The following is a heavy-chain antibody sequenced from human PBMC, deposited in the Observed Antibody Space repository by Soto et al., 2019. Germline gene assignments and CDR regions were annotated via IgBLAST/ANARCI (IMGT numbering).Heavy chain of an antibody. J-gene: IGHJ5*02. Sequence: ESLKISCRTSGYRFTSYWIALVRQMPGKGLEWMGIIFPSDSDTRYSPSFQGQVTISADRSTSTVFLQWASLKASDTAVYFCARKDKSGSFKWFDTWGQGTLVTVSS. CDR2: IFPSDSDT. CDR1: GYRFTSYW. CDR3: ARKDKSGSFKWFDT. V-gene: IGHV5-51*01. D-gene: IGHD3-22*01.